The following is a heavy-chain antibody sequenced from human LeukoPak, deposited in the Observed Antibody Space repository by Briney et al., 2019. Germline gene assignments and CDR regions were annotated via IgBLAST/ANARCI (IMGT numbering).Heavy chain of an antibody. CDR2: MSGSGGST. Sequence: PGGSLRLSCAASGFTFSSYAMSWVRQAPGKGREWVSAMSGSGGSTYYADSVKGRFTISRDSSKNTLYLEMNRLRAEDTAVYYCAKDRDDILTGYSTDAFDIWGQGTMVTVSS. V-gene: IGHV3-23*01. CDR1: GFTFSSYA. J-gene: IGHJ3*02. D-gene: IGHD3-9*01. CDR3: AKDRDDILTGYSTDAFDI.